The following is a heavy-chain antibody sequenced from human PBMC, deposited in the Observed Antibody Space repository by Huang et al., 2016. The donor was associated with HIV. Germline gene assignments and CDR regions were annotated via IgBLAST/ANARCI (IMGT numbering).Heavy chain of an antibody. CDR1: EYTLTELS. V-gene: IGHV1-24*01. Sequence: QVQLVQSRAEVKKPGASVKVSCKVSEYTLTELSIHWVRQPPGKGLEWMGGFDPEIGETIYAQKCQGRATMTEDTSTETAFMELSGLRPEDTAVYYCATGFDVFFDFWGQGTLVTVSS. D-gene: IGHD3-9*01. CDR2: FDPEIGET. J-gene: IGHJ4*02. CDR3: ATGFDVFFDF.